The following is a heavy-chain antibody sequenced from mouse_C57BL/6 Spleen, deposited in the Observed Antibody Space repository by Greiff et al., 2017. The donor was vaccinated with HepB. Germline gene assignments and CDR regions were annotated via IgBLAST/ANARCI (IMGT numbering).Heavy chain of an antibody. J-gene: IGHJ1*03. CDR3: ARRDSNYWYFDV. V-gene: IGHV5-6*01. Sequence: EVQRVESGGDLVKPGRSLKLSCAASGFTFSSYGMSWVRQTPDKRLEWVATISSGGSYTYYPDSVKGRFTISRDNAKNTPYLQMSSLKAEDTAMYYGARRDSNYWYFDVWGTGTTVTVSS. D-gene: IGHD2-5*01. CDR1: GFTFSSYG. CDR2: ISSGGSYT.